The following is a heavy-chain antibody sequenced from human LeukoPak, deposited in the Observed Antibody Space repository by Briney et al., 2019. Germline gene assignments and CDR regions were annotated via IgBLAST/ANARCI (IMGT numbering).Heavy chain of an antibody. J-gene: IGHJ4*02. CDR3: AKEGLAGLYYFDY. D-gene: IGHD6-19*01. V-gene: IGHV3-23*01. CDR1: GFTFSSYA. Sequence: GGSLRLSCAASGFTFSSYAMSWVRQAPGKGLEWVSAISSSVGSTYYADSVKGRFTISRDNSKNTLYLQMSSLRAEDTAVYYCAKEGLAGLYYFDYWGQGTLVTVSS. CDR2: ISSSVGST.